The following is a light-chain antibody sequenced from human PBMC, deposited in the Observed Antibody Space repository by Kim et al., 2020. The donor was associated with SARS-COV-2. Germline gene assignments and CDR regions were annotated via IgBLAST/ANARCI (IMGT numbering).Light chain of an antibody. CDR2: GKN. V-gene: IGLV3-19*01. J-gene: IGLJ3*02. CDR1: SLRSYY. Sequence: SSELTQDPAVSVALGQTVRITCQGDSLRSYYASWYQQKPGQAPVLVIYGKNNRPSGIPDRFSGSSSGNTASLTITGAQAEDEADYYCNSRDSSGTPLVFG. CDR3: NSRDSSGTPLV.